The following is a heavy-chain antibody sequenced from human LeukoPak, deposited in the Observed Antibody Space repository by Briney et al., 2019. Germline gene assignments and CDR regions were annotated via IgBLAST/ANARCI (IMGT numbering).Heavy chain of an antibody. CDR2: INHSGST. D-gene: IGHD4-17*01. V-gene: IGHV4-34*01. J-gene: IGHJ5*02. Sequence: PSETLSLTCAVYGGSFSGYYWSWIRQPPGKGLEWIGEINHSGSTNYNPSLKSRVTMSVDTSKNQFSLKLSSVTAADTAVYYCARDLGADYGDCVFDPWGQGTLVIVSS. CDR1: GGSFSGYY. CDR3: ARDLGADYGDCVFDP.